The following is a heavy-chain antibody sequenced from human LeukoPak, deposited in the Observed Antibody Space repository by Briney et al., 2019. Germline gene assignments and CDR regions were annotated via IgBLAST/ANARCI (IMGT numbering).Heavy chain of an antibody. CDR1: GFTFSSYS. CDR3: ARARQSVAGFNFDY. D-gene: IGHD6-19*01. V-gene: IGHV3-48*01. CDR2: ISSSSTI. J-gene: IGHJ4*02. Sequence: PGGSLRLSCAASGFTFSSYSMNWVRQAPGKGLEWVSYISSSSTIYYADSVKGRFTISRDNAKNSLYLQMNSLRAEDTAVYYCARARQSVAGFNFDYWGQGTLVTVSS.